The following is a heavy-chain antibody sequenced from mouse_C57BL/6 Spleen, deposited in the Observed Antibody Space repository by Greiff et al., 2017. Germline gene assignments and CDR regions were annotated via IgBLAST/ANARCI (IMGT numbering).Heavy chain of an antibody. CDR3: ARSGPHWYFDV. CDR2: INPSNGGT. Sequence: QVQLQQPGTELVKPGASVKLSCKASGYTFTSYWMHWVKQRPGPGLAWIGNINPSNGGTNYNEKFKSKATLTVDKSSSTAYMQLSSRTSEDSAVYYCARSGPHWYFDVWGTGTTVTVSS. V-gene: IGHV1-53*01. D-gene: IGHD3-1*01. J-gene: IGHJ1*03. CDR1: GYTFTSYW.